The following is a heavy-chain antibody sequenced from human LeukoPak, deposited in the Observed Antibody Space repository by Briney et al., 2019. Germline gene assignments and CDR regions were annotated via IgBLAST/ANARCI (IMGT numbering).Heavy chain of an antibody. CDR2: MSAYNGNP. V-gene: IGHV1-18*01. J-gene: IGHJ5*02. CDR3: ARGRICSSTSCFNWFDP. Sequence: GASVKVSCKASGYTFTSYGISWVRQAAGQGLEGMEWMSAYNGNPNYAQNLQGRVTMTTATSTSTAYRELRSLSSDDTAVYYCARGRICSSTSCFNWFDPWGQGTLVTVSS. CDR1: GYTFTSYG. D-gene: IGHD2-2*01.